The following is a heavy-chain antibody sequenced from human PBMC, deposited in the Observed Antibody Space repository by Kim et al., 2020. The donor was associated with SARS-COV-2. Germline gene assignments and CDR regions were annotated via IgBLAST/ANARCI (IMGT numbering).Heavy chain of an antibody. D-gene: IGHD1-26*01. J-gene: IGHJ4*02. CDR2: ISSSGSTI. V-gene: IGHV3-48*03. CDR1: GFTFSSYE. CDR3: ARDPATLYYFDY. Sequence: GGSLRLSCAASGFTFSSYEMNWVRQAPGKGLEWVSYISSSGSTIYYVDSVKGRFTISRDNAKNSLYLQMNSLRAEDTAVYYCARDPATLYYFDYWGQGTLVTVSS.